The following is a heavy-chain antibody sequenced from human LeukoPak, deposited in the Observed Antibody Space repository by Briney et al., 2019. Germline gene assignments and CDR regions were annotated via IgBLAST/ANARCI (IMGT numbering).Heavy chain of an antibody. V-gene: IGHV4-39*01. J-gene: IGHJ6*02. CDR1: GGSISSSSCY. CDR3: ARPPRVRGKLDYYGMDV. Sequence: SETLSLTCTVSGGSISSSSCYWGWIRQPPGKGLEWIGSIYYSGSTYYNPSLKSRVTISVDTSKNQFSLKLSSVTAADTAVYYCARPPRVRGKLDYYGMDVWGQGTTVTVSS. D-gene: IGHD3-10*01. CDR2: IYYSGST.